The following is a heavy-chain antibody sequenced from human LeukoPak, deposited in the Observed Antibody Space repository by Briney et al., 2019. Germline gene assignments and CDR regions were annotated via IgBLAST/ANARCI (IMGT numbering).Heavy chain of an antibody. D-gene: IGHD5-12*01. CDR3: ARVLYGGLNYYMDV. CDR2: ISGSGGST. V-gene: IGHV3-23*01. Sequence: PGGSLRLSCAASGFTFSSYGMSWVRQAPGKGLEWVSAISGSGGSTYYADSVKGRFTISRDNAKNSLYLQMNSLKAEDTAVYYCARVLYGGLNYYMDVWGKGTTVTISS. J-gene: IGHJ6*03. CDR1: GFTFSSYG.